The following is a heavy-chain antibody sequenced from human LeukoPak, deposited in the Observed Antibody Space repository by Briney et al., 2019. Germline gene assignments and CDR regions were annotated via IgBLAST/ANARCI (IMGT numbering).Heavy chain of an antibody. V-gene: IGHV3-23*01. J-gene: IGHJ4*02. D-gene: IGHD3-10*01. CDR3: ARHEPYASGSYYDY. CDR1: GFTFSSYA. CDR2: ISGSGGST. Sequence: GSLRLSCAASGFTFSSYAMSWVRQAPGKGLEWVSAISGSGGSTYYADSVKGRFTISRDNSKNTLYLQMNSLRAEDTAVYYCARHEPYASGSYYDYWGQGTLVTVSS.